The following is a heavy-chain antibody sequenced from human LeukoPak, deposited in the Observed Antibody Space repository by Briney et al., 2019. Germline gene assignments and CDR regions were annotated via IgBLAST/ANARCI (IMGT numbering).Heavy chain of an antibody. CDR3: ARPISSGSIDY. J-gene: IGHJ4*02. Sequence: PEGSLRLSCAASGFTFSTYWMHWVRQGPGKGLLWVSRITTDGSSTKYADSVKGRFTISRDNAKNTLYLQMNSLRAEDTAVYYCARPISSGSIDYWGQGTLVIVSS. CDR1: GFTFSTYW. CDR2: ITTDGSST. D-gene: IGHD6-19*01. V-gene: IGHV3-74*03.